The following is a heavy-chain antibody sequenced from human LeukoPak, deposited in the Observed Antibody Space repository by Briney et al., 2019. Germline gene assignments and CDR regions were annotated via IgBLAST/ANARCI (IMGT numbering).Heavy chain of an antibody. CDR1: GYTFTSYG. V-gene: IGHV1-18*01. CDR2: ISAYNGNT. Sequence: GESLRISCKASGYTFTSYGISWVRQAPGQGLEWMGWISAYNGNTNYAQKLQGRVTMTTDTSTSTAYMELRSLRPDDTAVYYCARDRRYVRYGDYLNYWGQGTLVTVSS. J-gene: IGHJ4*02. CDR3: ARDRRYVRYGDYLNY. D-gene: IGHD4-17*01.